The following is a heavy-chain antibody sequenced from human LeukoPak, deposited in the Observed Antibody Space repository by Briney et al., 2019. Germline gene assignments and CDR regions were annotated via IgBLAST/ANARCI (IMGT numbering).Heavy chain of an antibody. CDR1: GDSIRSYY. J-gene: IGHJ5*02. CDR3: ARGMPSGSSYWFDP. CDR2: VYTSGSP. Sequence: SETLSLTCTVSGDSIRSYYWSWIRLPAGKGLEWIGRVYTSGSPNYNPSLKCRVTLSVDTSKNQFSLRLSSVTAADTAVYYCARGMPSGSSYWFDPWGQGTLVTVSS. V-gene: IGHV4-4*07. D-gene: IGHD3-10*01.